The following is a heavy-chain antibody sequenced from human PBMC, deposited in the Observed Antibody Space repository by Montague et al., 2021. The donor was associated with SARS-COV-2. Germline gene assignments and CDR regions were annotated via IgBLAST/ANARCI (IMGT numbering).Heavy chain of an antibody. CDR2: TYYRSEWYS. Sequence: CAISGDSVSTNSGTWNWVRLSPSRGLEWLGRTYYRSEWYSDYSVSVKSRISINPDTSKNQFSLQLNSVTPEDTAVYYCARAERESCGDGNCYQYCFNYWGQGTLVTVSS. V-gene: IGHV6-1*01. CDR1: GDSVSTNSGT. J-gene: IGHJ4*02. D-gene: IGHD2-15*01. CDR3: ARAERESCGDGNCYQYCFNY.